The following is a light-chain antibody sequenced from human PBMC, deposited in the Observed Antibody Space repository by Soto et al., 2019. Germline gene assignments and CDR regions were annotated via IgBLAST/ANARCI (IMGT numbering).Light chain of an antibody. J-gene: IGKJ2*01. CDR1: QSIINNY. CDR2: GAS. V-gene: IGKV3-20*01. CDR3: QNYGTSPLMYN. Sequence: ESVLTQSPGSLSLSPGETATLSCRASQSIINNYLAWYQQKPGQAPRLLIYGASIRATGVPDRFSGSGSGTHFTITITRLETEDFAVYYRQNYGTSPLMYNLGRGTKL.